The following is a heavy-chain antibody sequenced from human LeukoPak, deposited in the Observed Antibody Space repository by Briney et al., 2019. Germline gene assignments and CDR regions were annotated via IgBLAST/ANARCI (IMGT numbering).Heavy chain of an antibody. CDR1: GGTFSSYP. CDR2: IIPMFDTA. CDR3: AKDRGDYYDSSGYYYGGQYAFDI. Sequence: SVKVSCKASGGTFSSYPISWVRQAPGQGLEWMGGIIPMFDTADFAQKFQGRVTITADTSTSTAYMELSSLRSEDTAVYYCAKDRGDYYDSSGYYYGGQYAFDIWGQGTMVTVSS. D-gene: IGHD3-22*01. V-gene: IGHV1-69*06. J-gene: IGHJ3*02.